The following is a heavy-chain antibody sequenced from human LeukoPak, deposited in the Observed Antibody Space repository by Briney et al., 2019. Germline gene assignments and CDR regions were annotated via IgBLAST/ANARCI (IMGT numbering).Heavy chain of an antibody. D-gene: IGHD6-13*01. V-gene: IGHV3-9*01. CDR2: ISWNSGCI. Sequence: GGSLRLSCAASGFTFDDYAMHWVRQAPGKGLEWVSGISWNSGCIGYADSVKGRFTISRDNAKNSLYLQMNSLRAEDTALYYCAKGVGSSHWGQGTLVTVSS. CDR1: GFTFDDYA. CDR3: AKGVGSSH. J-gene: IGHJ4*02.